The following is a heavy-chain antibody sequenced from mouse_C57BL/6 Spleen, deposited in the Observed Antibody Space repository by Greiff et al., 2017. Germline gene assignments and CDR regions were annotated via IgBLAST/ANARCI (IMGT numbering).Heavy chain of an antibody. CDR3: AREDYYGKDYFDY. J-gene: IGHJ2*01. Sequence: EVHLVESGGGLVKPGGSLKLSCAASGFTFSSYTMSWVRQTPEKRLEWVATISGGGGNTYYPDSVKGRFTISRDNAKNTLYLQMSSLRSEDTALYYCAREDYYGKDYFDYWGQGTTLTVSS. D-gene: IGHD1-1*01. V-gene: IGHV5-9*01. CDR1: GFTFSSYT. CDR2: ISGGGGNT.